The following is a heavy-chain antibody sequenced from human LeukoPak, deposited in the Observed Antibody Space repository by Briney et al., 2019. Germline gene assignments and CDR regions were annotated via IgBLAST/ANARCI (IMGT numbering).Heavy chain of an antibody. CDR2: ISYSGST. Sequence: SETLSLTCTVSGGSISPYFWSWIRQTPGEGLEWIGYISYSGSTDYNPSLKSRVTISVDASKNQLSLKLSSVTAADTALYYCARKSSKGGYNGYDYWYFDLWGRGTLVTVSS. V-gene: IGHV4-59*08. J-gene: IGHJ2*01. CDR3: ARKSSKGGYNGYDYWYFDL. D-gene: IGHD5-12*01. CDR1: GGSISPYF.